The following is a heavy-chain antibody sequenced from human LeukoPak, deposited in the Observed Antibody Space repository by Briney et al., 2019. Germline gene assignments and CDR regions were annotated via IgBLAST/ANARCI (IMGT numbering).Heavy chain of an antibody. D-gene: IGHD3-10*01. Sequence: ASVKVSCKASGGTFSGYAISWVRQAPGQGLEWIGGIIPIFGTANYAQKFQGRVTITADESTSTAYMELSSLRSEDTAVYYCARPSPGYYGSGSYSLDPWGQGTLVTVSS. CDR2: IIPIFGTA. CDR1: GGTFSGYA. CDR3: ARPSPGYYGSGSYSLDP. J-gene: IGHJ5*02. V-gene: IGHV1-69*13.